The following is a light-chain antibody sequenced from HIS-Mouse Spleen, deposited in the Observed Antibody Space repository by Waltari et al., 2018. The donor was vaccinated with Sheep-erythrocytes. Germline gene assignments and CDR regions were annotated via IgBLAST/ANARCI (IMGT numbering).Light chain of an antibody. V-gene: IGKV1-6*01. CDR3: LQDYNYPYT. Sequence: RVTITCRASQGIRNDLGWDQQKPGKAPKLLIYAASSLQSGVPSRFSGSGSGTDFTLTISSLQPEDFATYYCLQDYNYPYTFGQGTKLEIK. CDR1: QGIRND. CDR2: AAS. J-gene: IGKJ2*01.